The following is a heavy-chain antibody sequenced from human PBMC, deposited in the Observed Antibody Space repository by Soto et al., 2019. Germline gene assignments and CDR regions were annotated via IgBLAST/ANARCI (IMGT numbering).Heavy chain of an antibody. Sequence: ASVKVSCKASGYTFTSYGISWVRQAPGQGLEWMGWISAYNGNTNYAQKLQGRVTMTTDTSTSTAYMELRSLRSDDTAVYYCARAISCSGGSCKNWFDPWGQGTLVTVSS. CDR1: GYTFTSYG. D-gene: IGHD2-15*01. V-gene: IGHV1-18*01. CDR3: ARAISCSGGSCKNWFDP. CDR2: ISAYNGNT. J-gene: IGHJ5*02.